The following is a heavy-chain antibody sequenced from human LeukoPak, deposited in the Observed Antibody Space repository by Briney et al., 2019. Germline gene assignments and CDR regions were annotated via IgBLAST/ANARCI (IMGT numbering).Heavy chain of an antibody. CDR3: AREVGGSGAYDI. CDR2: ANRDGSEK. CDR1: GFTFNSDL. D-gene: IGHD3-16*01. J-gene: IGHJ3*02. Sequence: GGSLRLSCTASGFTFNSDLMAWVRQAPGKGLEWVANANRDGSEKYSMNSVKGRFTVSRDNAQNSLWLQMNSLRVEDTAVYYCAREVGGSGAYDIWGQGTMVTVSS. V-gene: IGHV3-7*01.